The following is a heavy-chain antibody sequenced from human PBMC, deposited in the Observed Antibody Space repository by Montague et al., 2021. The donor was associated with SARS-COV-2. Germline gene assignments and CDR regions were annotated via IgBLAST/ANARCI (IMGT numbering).Heavy chain of an antibody. CDR1: GGSVTSGYYY. CDR2: IYNTGRT. D-gene: IGHD2-2*01. Sequence: SETLSLTCTVSGGSVTSGYYYWTWIRQPPGKGLEWIGYIYNTGRTXYKPSLKSRVTISMDTSKNQFSLKVDSVSAADTAVYYCATEMPAYDVFDIWGQGTMVTVSS. V-gene: IGHV4-61*01. CDR3: ATEMPAYDVFDI. J-gene: IGHJ3*02.